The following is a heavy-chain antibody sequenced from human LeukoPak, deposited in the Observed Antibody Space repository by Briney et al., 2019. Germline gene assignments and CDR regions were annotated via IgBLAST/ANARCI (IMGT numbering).Heavy chain of an antibody. CDR2: IYYSGST. J-gene: IGHJ6*03. CDR1: GGSISSYY. D-gene: IGHD3-3*01. Sequence: SETLSLTCSVSGGSISSYYWSWIRQPPGRGLEWIGYIYYSGSTKYNPSLKSRVTISIDTSKNEFSLKLSSVTAADTAIYYCARVNLDFWSGYTYYYYYYMDVWGKGTTVTVSS. V-gene: IGHV4-59*01. CDR3: ARVNLDFWSGYTYYYYYYMDV.